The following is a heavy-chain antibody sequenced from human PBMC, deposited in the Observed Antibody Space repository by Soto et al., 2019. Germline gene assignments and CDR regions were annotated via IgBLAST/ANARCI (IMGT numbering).Heavy chain of an antibody. CDR1: GFTFSSYA. CDR2: ISGSGGST. J-gene: IGHJ4*02. V-gene: IGHV3-23*01. Sequence: GGSLRLSCAASGFTFSSYAMSWVRQAPGKGLEWVSPISGSGGSTYYADSGKGWFTISRDNSKNTLYLQMNSLSAEDTAVYYCAKSEYSSSWDFDYWGPGTLVTVSS. CDR3: AKSEYSSSWDFDY. D-gene: IGHD6-6*01.